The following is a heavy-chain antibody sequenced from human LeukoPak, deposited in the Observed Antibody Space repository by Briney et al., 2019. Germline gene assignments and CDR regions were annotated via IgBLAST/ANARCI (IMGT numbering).Heavy chain of an antibody. V-gene: IGHV3-7*04. Sequence: GGSLRPSCAASGFTFSTYWMTWVRQAPGKGLEWVANINQDGGERHHVDSVRGRFTISRDNAKNSLYLQMNSLRVEDTAVYYCVRDMDVWGQGTTVTVSS. J-gene: IGHJ6*02. CDR2: INQDGGER. CDR3: VRDMDV. CDR1: GFTFSTYW.